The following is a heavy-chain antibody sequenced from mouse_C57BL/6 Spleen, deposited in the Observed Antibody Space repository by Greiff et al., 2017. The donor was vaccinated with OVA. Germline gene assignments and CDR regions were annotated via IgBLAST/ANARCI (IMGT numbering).Heavy chain of an antibody. CDR1: GFNIKDDY. CDR2: IDPENGDT. V-gene: IGHV14-4*01. J-gene: IGHJ2*01. Sequence: VQLQQSGAELVRPGASVKLSCTASGFNIKDDYMHWVKQRPEQGLEWIGWIDPENGDTEYASKFQGKATITADTSSNTAYLQLSSLTSEDTAVYYCTTRYGRGFDYWGQGTTLTVSS. CDR3: TTRYGRGFDY. D-gene: IGHD1-1*01.